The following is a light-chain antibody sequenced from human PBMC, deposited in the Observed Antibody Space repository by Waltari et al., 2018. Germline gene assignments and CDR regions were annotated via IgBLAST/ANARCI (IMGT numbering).Light chain of an antibody. CDR1: SADIGIYNH. CDR2: DVT. CDR3: SSHTTTSTLV. Sequence: QSALTQPAAMSGSPGQSITMSCTGTSADIGIYNHVSWYQHHPGEAPKLIIFDVTKRPSGISDRFSGSKSGNTASLTISGLQTEDEGHYYCSSHTTTSTLVFGGGTKLTVL. V-gene: IGLV2-14*03. J-gene: IGLJ2*01.